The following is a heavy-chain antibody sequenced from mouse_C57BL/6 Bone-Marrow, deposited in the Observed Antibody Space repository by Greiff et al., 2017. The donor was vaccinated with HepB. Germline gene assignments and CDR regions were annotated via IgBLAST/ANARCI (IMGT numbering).Heavy chain of an antibody. CDR2: INPNNGGT. CDR1: GYTFTDYN. CDR3: ARRDYYGSSTGWYFDV. V-gene: IGHV1-18*01. Sequence: EVQLQQSGPELVKPGASVKIPCKASGYTFTDYNMDWVKQSHGKSLEWIGDINPNNGGTIYNQKFKGKATLTVDKSSSTAYMELRSLTSEDTAVYYCARRDYYGSSTGWYFDVWGTGTTVTVSS. J-gene: IGHJ1*03. D-gene: IGHD1-1*01.